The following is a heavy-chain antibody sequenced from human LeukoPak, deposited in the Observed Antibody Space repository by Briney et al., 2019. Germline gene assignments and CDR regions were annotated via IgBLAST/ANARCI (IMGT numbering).Heavy chain of an antibody. CDR2: IKQDGSEK. D-gene: IGHD2-15*01. CDR1: GFTFSSYR. Sequence: PGGSLRLSCAASGFTFSSYRMSWVRQAPGKGLEWVANIKQDGSEKYYVDSVKGRFTISRDNAKNSLYLQMNSLRAEDTAVYYCARDIVVVVAATYYFDYWGQGTLVTVSS. J-gene: IGHJ4*02. V-gene: IGHV3-7*01. CDR3: ARDIVVVVAATYYFDY.